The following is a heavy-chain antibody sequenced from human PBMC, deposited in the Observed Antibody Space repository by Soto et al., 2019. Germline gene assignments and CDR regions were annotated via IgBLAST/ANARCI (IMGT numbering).Heavy chain of an antibody. CDR3: ARGTGWGSYYYGMDV. Sequence: GGSLRLSCAASGFAFSSYWMSWVRQAPGKGLEWVANIKQDGSEKYYVDSVKGRFTISRDNAKNSLYLQMNSLRAEDTAVYYCARGTGWGSYYYGMDVWGQGTTVTVSS. V-gene: IGHV3-7*03. D-gene: IGHD7-27*01. J-gene: IGHJ6*02. CDR2: IKQDGSEK. CDR1: GFAFSSYW.